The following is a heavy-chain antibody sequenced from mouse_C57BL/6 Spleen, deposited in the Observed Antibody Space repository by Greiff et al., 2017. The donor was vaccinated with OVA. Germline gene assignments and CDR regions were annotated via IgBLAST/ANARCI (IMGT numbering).Heavy chain of an antibody. Sequence: QVQLQQPGAELVKPGASVKLSCKASGYTFTSYWMQWVKQRPGQGLEWIGEIDPSDSYTNYNQKFKGKATLTVDTSSSTAYMQLSSLTSEDSAVYYCARRGDDWGQGTTLTVSS. CDR3: ARRGDD. CDR1: GYTFTSYW. V-gene: IGHV1-50*01. J-gene: IGHJ2*01. CDR2: IDPSDSYT.